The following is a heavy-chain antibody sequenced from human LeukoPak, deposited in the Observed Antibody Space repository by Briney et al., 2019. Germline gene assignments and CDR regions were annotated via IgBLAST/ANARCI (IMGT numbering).Heavy chain of an antibody. D-gene: IGHD6-19*01. CDR1: GGSFSGYY. V-gene: IGHV4-34*01. CDR3: ARVRSDSSGWRADY. CDR2: INHSGST. J-gene: IGHJ2*01. Sequence: PSETLSLTCAVYGGSFSGYYWSWIRQPPGKGLEWIGEINHSGSTNYNPSLKSRVTISVDTSKNQFSLKVSSVTAADTAVYYCARVRSDSSGWRADYWGRGTLVTVSS.